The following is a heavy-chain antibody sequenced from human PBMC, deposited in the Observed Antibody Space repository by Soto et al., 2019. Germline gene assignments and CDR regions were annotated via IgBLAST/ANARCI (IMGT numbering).Heavy chain of an antibody. CDR2: IYYSGST. CDR1: GGSISSYY. D-gene: IGHD6-6*01. CDR3: ARAEYSSSSSGLDP. J-gene: IGHJ5*02. Sequence: PSETLSLTCTVSGGSISSYYWSWIRQPPGKGLEWIGYIYYSGSTNYNPSLKSRVTISVDTSKNQFSLKLSSVTAADTAVYYCARAEYSSSSSGLDPWGQGTLVTVS. V-gene: IGHV4-59*01.